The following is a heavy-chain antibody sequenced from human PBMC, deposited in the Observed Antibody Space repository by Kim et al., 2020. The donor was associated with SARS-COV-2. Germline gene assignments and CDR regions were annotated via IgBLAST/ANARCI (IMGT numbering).Heavy chain of an antibody. CDR3: ARQLYTDYYCGMGV. CDR2: TYYRSQWFN. CDR1: GDSVSSNSAT. D-gene: IGHD6-6*01. V-gene: IGHV6-1*01. Sequence: SQTLSLTCAISGDSVSSNSATWNWIRQSPSRGLEWLGRTYYRSQWFNDYAVSVKSRIAIKPDTSNNQFSLQLNSVTPEDSAVYYCARQLYTDYYCGMGVWGQGTTVTVSS. J-gene: IGHJ6*02.